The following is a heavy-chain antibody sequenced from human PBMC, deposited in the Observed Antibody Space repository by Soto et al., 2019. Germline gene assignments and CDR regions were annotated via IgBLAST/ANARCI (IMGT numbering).Heavy chain of an antibody. CDR2: IYYSGST. CDR3: ARCPRYCSGGSCYPRYYYYMGF. CDR1: GGSISSYY. D-gene: IGHD2-15*01. V-gene: IGHV4-59*12. Sequence: SETLSLTCTVSGGSISSYYWSWIRQPPGKGLEWIGYIYYSGSTNDNPSLKSRVTISVDTSENQFSLKLSSVTAADTAVYYCARCPRYCSGGSCYPRYYYYMGFCGKGTTVTVSS. J-gene: IGHJ6*03.